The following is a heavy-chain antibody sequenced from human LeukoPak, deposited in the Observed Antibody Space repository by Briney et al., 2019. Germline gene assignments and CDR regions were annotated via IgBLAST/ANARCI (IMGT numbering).Heavy chain of an antibody. CDR2: ISSSSIYT. CDR1: GFIFSGYY. Sequence: GESLKISCAASGFIFSGYYMSWIRQAPGKGLEWLSYISSSSIYTSYADSVKGRFTISRDNAKNSLYLQLNSLRAEDTAVYYCARGSPPDYWGQGTLVTVSS. J-gene: IGHJ4*02. CDR3: ARGSPPDY. V-gene: IGHV3-11*05. D-gene: IGHD2-15*01.